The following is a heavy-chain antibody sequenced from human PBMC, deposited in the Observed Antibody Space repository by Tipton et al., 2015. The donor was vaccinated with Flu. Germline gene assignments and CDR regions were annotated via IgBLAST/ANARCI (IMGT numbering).Heavy chain of an antibody. V-gene: IGHV1-18*01. J-gene: IGHJ4*02. Sequence: QSGAEEKKPGASVKVSCKASGYTFTSYGISWVRQAPGQGLEWMGWISAYNGNTNYAKKLQGRVTMTTDTFTSTAYMELRSLRSDGTAVYYCARERIVGATIDYWGQGTLVTVSS. D-gene: IGHD1-26*01. CDR2: ISAYNGNT. CDR1: GYTFTSYG. CDR3: ARERIVGATIDY.